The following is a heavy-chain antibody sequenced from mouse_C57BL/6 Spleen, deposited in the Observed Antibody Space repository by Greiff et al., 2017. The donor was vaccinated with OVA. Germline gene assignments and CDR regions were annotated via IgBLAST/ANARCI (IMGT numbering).Heavy chain of an antibody. J-gene: IGHJ3*01. D-gene: IGHD2-4*01. CDR1: GFSLTSYG. CDR3: AKTGDYDYDRFAY. CDR2: IWRGGST. Sequence: VQRVESGPGLVQPSQSLSITCTVSGFSLTSYGVHWVRQSPGKGLEWLGVIWRGGSTDYNAAFMSRLSITKDNSKSQVFFKMNSLQADDTAIYDCAKTGDYDYDRFAYWGQGTLVTVSA. V-gene: IGHV2-5*01.